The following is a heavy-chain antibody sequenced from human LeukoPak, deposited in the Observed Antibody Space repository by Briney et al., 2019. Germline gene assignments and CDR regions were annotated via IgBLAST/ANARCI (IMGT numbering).Heavy chain of an antibody. Sequence: ASVKVSCKASGYTFTNYGITWVRQAPGQGLEWMGWISAYNGNTNYAQRLQGRVTMTTDTSTSTAYMELRSLRSDDTAVYYCARDRSASGHFDYWGQGALVTLSS. CDR1: GYTFTNYG. D-gene: IGHD1-14*01. CDR3: ARDRSASGHFDY. V-gene: IGHV1-18*01. J-gene: IGHJ4*02. CDR2: ISAYNGNT.